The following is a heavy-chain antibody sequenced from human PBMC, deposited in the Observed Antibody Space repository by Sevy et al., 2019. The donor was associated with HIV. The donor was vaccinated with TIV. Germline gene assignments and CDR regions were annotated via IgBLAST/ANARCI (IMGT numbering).Heavy chain of an antibody. CDR1: GGSISSYY. D-gene: IGHD3-3*01. CDR3: ARHYRYDFLSGYSTFDY. Sequence: SETLSLTCTVSGGSISSYYWSWIRQPPGKGLEWIGYIYYSGSTNYNPSLKSRITISVDTSKNQFSLKLSSVTAADTAVYYCARHYRYDFLSGYSTFDYWGQGTLVTVSS. V-gene: IGHV4-59*08. CDR2: IYYSGST. J-gene: IGHJ4*02.